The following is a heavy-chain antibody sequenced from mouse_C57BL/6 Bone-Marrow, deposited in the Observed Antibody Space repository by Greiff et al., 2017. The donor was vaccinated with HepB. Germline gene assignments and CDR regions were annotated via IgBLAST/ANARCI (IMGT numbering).Heavy chain of an antibody. CDR1: GYTFTSYG. CDR3: AREGDYYYAFAY. D-gene: IGHD1-1*01. CDR2: IYPRSGNT. V-gene: IGHV1-81*01. Sequence: QVQLKESGAELARPGASVKLSCKASGYTFTSYGISWVKQRTGQGLEWIGEIYPRSGNTYYNEKFKGKATLTADKSSSTVYMELRSLTSEDSAVYFCAREGDYYYAFAYWGQGTLVTVSA. J-gene: IGHJ3*01.